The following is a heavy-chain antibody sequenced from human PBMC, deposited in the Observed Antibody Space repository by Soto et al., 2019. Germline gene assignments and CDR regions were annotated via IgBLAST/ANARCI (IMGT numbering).Heavy chain of an antibody. J-gene: IGHJ4*02. CDR3: ARSSTSANYFDY. D-gene: IGHD2-2*01. CDR2: IYYSGST. Sequence: QVQLQESGPGLVKPSQTLSLTCTVSGGSISSGGYYWSWIRQHPGKGLEWIGSIYYSGSTYYNPSLRSRVTISVDTSKNQFSLKLNSVTAADTAVYYCARSSTSANYFDYWGQGTLVTVSS. V-gene: IGHV4-31*03. CDR1: GGSISSGGYY.